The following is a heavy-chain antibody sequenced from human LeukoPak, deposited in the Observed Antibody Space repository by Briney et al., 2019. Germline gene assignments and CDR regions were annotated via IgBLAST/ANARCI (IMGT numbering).Heavy chain of an antibody. CDR2: IYHSGST. V-gene: IGHV4-59*01. J-gene: IGHJ4*02. D-gene: IGHD6-13*01. Sequence: PSETLSLTCTVSGDSISSYYWSWIRQPPGKGLEWIGYIYHSGSTNYNPSLKSRVTISADASKDQFSLKLASVTAADTAVYYCATGYSSTWYYFDYWGQGTLVTVSS. CDR3: ATGYSSTWYYFDY. CDR1: GDSISSYY.